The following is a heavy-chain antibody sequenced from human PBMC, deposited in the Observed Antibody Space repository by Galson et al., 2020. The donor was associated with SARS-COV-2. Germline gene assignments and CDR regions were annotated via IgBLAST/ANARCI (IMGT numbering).Heavy chain of an antibody. D-gene: IGHD2-15*01. CDR3: AKDLFWEIVVVVAATHGYAFDI. Sequence: GGSLRLSCAASGFTFSSYAMSWVRQAPGKGLEWVSAISGSGGSTYYADSVKGRFTISRDNSKNTLYLQMNSLRAEDTAVYYCAKDLFWEIVVVVAATHGYAFDIWGQGTMVTVSS. J-gene: IGHJ3*02. V-gene: IGHV3-23*01. CDR2: ISGSGGST. CDR1: GFTFSSYA.